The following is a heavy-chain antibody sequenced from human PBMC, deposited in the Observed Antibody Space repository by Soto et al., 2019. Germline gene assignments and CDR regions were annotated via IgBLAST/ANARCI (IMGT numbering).Heavy chain of an antibody. D-gene: IGHD3-10*01. CDR3: ARGQGFGELLGGRAFDI. CDR2: INHSGST. V-gene: IGHV4-34*01. Sequence: PSETLSLTCAVYGGSFSGYYWSWIRQPPGKGLEWIGEINHSGSTNYNPSLKSRVTISVDTSKNQFSLKLSSVTAADTAVYYCARGQGFGELLGGRAFDIWGQGTMVTV. CDR1: GGSFSGYY. J-gene: IGHJ3*02.